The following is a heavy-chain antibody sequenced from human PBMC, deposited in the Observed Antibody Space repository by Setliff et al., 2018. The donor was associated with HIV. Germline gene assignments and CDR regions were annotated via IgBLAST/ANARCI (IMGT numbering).Heavy chain of an antibody. CDR3: TRGHRDGRNHREEDY. CDR1: GYSFTGYY. CDR2: INPKSGAT. J-gene: IGHJ4*02. D-gene: IGHD1-26*01. Sequence: ASVKVSCKASGYSFTGYYVNWVRQAPGQGLEWMGRINPKSGATNSAQKFQGRATITTDASTTTVYLELSSLNSDDTAVYYCTRGHRDGRNHREEDYWGQGTLVTVSS. V-gene: IGHV1-2*06.